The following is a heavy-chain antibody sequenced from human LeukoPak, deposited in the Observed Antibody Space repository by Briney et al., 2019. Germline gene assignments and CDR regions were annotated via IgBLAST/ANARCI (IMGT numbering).Heavy chain of an antibody. D-gene: IGHD2-15*01. V-gene: IGHV3-23*01. Sequence: GGSLRLSCAASGITLSNSAMSWVRQAPGKGLEWVSAIGRSGDRTFYADSVKGRFTISRDSSIDTLFLQMNSLRAEDTAVYFCAKELRPNDYWGQGTLVTVSS. CDR3: AKELRPNDY. CDR2: IGRSGDRT. CDR1: GITLSNSA. J-gene: IGHJ4*02.